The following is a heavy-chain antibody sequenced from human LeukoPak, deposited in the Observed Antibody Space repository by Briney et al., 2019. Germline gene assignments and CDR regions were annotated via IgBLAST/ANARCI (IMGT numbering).Heavy chain of an antibody. CDR2: ISAYNGNA. CDR3: ARELNGDYYDSSGYIDY. CDR1: GYTFTSYG. Sequence: ASVKVSCKASGYTFTSYGISWVRQAPGQGLEWMGWISAYNGNANYAQKLQGRVTMTTDTSTSTAYMELRSLRSDDTAVYYCARELNGDYYDSSGYIDYWGQGTLVTVSS. V-gene: IGHV1-18*01. J-gene: IGHJ4*02. D-gene: IGHD3-22*01.